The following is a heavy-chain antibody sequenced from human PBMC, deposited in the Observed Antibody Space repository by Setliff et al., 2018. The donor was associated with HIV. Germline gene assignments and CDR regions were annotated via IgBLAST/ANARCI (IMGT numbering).Heavy chain of an antibody. CDR1: GGTFSSYS. J-gene: IGHJ6*02. V-gene: IGHV1-69*13. Sequence: SVKVSCKASGGTFSSYSITWVRQAPGQGLERMGGIIPIFNTANYAQKFQGRVTITADESTSTAYMELSSLGSEDTAVYYCARGSGGYCSGGSCYFGFGLALWGQGTTVTVSS. CDR3: ARGSGGYCSGGSCYFGFGLAL. D-gene: IGHD2-15*01. CDR2: IIPIFNTA.